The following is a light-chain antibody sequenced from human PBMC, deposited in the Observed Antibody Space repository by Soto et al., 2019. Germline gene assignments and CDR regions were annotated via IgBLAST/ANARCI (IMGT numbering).Light chain of an antibody. CDR3: QQYNNWPPVT. CDR1: QSVSSN. J-gene: IGKJ3*01. V-gene: IGKV3-15*01. Sequence: EIVMTQSPATLSVSPGERATLSCRASQSVSSNLAWYQQKPGQAPRLLIYGASTRAAGIPARFSGSGSWTEFTLTISSLQSEDSAVYYCQQYNNWPPVTFGPGTKVDLK. CDR2: GAS.